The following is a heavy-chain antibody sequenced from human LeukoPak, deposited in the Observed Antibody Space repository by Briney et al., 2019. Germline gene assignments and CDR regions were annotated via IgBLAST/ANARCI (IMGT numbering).Heavy chain of an antibody. J-gene: IGHJ6*03. CDR3: ARGYSYGYGYYYYYYMDV. D-gene: IGHD5-18*01. Sequence: SETLSLTCTVSGGSISSYYWSWIRQPPGKGLEWIGYIYYSGSTNYNPSLKSRVTISVDRSKNQFSLKLSSVTAADTAVYYCARGYSYGYGYYYYYYMDVWGKGTTVTVSS. CDR1: GGSISSYY. CDR2: IYYSGST. V-gene: IGHV4-59*12.